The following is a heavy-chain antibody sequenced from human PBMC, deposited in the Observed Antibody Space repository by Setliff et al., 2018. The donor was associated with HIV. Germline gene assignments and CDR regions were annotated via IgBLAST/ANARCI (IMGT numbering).Heavy chain of an antibody. CDR2: IDQSGST. CDR3: VREGGRSYYGSQSFYPIYYYMDV. Sequence: SETLSLTCAVYGGSFSGYSWTWIRQPPGKGLEWIGEIDQSGSTNDSPSLRSRLTMSVDTSNNRFSLKLNSVTAADAAVYYCVREGGRSYYGSQSFYPIYYYMDVWGKGTTVTVSS. D-gene: IGHD3-10*01. J-gene: IGHJ6*03. CDR1: GGSFSGYS. V-gene: IGHV4-34*01.